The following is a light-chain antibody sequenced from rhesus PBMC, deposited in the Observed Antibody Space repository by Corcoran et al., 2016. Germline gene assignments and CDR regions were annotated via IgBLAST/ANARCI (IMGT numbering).Light chain of an antibody. V-gene: IGKV3-24*01. CDR3: LQHSDWPLT. CDR1: ESVSS. J-gene: IGKJ4*01. Sequence: ILMTQSPATLSLSPGERATLSCRASESVSSLAWYQQKPGQAPRLLIYVLSIRATGAPDRFTGSGSGTDFNLTISSREPEDVAGYYWLQHSDWPLTFGGGTKVELK. CDR2: VLS.